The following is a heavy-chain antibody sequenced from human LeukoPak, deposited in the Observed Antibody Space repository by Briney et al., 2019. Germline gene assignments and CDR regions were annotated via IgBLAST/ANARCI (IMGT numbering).Heavy chain of an antibody. CDR1: GGSISSYY. J-gene: IGHJ5*02. V-gene: IGHV4-4*07. CDR2: IYTSGST. Sequence: PSETLSLTCTVSGGSISSYYWSWIRQPAGKGLEWIGRIYTSGSTNYNPSLKSRVTMSVDTSKNQFSLKLSSVTAADTAVYYCAREQIIDDYGDYDGWFDPWGQGTLVNVSS. CDR3: AREQIIDDYGDYDGWFDP. D-gene: IGHD4-17*01.